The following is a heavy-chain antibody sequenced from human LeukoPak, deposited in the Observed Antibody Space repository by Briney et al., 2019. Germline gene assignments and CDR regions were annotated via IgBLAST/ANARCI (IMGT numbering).Heavy chain of an antibody. V-gene: IGHV1-8*01. CDR2: MNPNSGNT. CDR1: GYTFTSYD. D-gene: IGHD2-8*01. CDR3: ARGGYIVLMVYAHYCFDY. Sequence: ASVKVSCKASGYTFTSYDINSVRQATGQGLEWMGWMNPNSGNTGYAQKFQGRVTMTRNTSISTAYMELSSLRSEDTAVYYCARGGYIVLMVYAHYCFDYWGQGALVTVSS. J-gene: IGHJ4*02.